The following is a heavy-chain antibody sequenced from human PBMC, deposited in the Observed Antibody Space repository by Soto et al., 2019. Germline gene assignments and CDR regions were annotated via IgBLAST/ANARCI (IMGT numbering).Heavy chain of an antibody. CDR2: INHSGNT. CDR3: ASLQGSYYGFDY. V-gene: IGHV4-34*01. CDR1: GGSFSDYY. J-gene: IGHJ4*02. D-gene: IGHD3-10*01. Sequence: SETLSLTCAVYGGSFSDYYWSWIRQPPGKGPEWIGEINHSGNTNYNPSLKSRVTISVDTSKNQFSLKLSSVTAADTAVYYCASLQGSYYGFDYWGQGSLITVSS.